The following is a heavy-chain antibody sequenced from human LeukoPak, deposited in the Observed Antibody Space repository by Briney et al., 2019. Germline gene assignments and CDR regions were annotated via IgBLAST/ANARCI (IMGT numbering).Heavy chain of an antibody. J-gene: IGHJ6*03. CDR2: IKQDGSEK. D-gene: IGHD1-26*01. Sequence: GGSLRLSCAASGFTFSSYWMSWVRQAPGKGLEWVANIKQDGSEKYYVDSVKGRFTISRDNAKNSLYLQMNSLRAEDTAVYYCARVPSGNYYHYYYMDVWGKGTTVTVSS. V-gene: IGHV3-7*01. CDR3: ARVPSGNYYHYYYMDV. CDR1: GFTFSSYW.